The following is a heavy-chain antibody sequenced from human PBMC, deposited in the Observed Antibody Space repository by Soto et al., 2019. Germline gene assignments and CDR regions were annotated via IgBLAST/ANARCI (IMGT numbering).Heavy chain of an antibody. Sequence: QVQLVQSGAEVKKPGASVKVSCKASGYTFTSYGISWVRLAPGQGLEWMGWISTYNGNTKYAQKLQGRVTMTTDTSTSTAYMELRSLRSDVMAVFYCAREMVRGVGSDYWGQGTLVTVSS. J-gene: IGHJ4*02. CDR1: GYTFTSYG. D-gene: IGHD3-10*01. CDR3: AREMVRGVGSDY. CDR2: ISTYNGNT. V-gene: IGHV1-18*03.